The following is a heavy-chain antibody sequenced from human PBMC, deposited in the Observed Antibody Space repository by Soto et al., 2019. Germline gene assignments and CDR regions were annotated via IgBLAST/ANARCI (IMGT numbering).Heavy chain of an antibody. V-gene: IGHV3-74*01. Sequence: GGSLRLSCAASGFIFSNYWMHWVRQAPGKGLVWVSRINTDGTSTTYADSVKGRFTISRDNAKNTLYLQMNSLRAEDTAVYYCARLTHVVPAAVKWFDPWGPGTLVTVS. CDR3: ARLTHVVPAAVKWFDP. J-gene: IGHJ5*02. D-gene: IGHD2-2*01. CDR1: GFIFSNYW. CDR2: INTDGTST.